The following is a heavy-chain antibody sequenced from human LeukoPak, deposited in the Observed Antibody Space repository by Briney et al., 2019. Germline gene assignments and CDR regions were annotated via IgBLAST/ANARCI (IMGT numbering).Heavy chain of an antibody. CDR1: GFTFSGYW. CDR3: ARDRGITMVRGGWFDP. CDR2: IKQDGSEK. D-gene: IGHD3-10*01. Sequence: PGGSLRLSCAASGFTFSGYWMSWVRQAPGKGLEWVANIKQDGSEKYYVDSVKGRFTISRDNAKNSLYLQMNSLRAEDTAVYYCARDRGITMVRGGWFDPWGQGTLVTVSS. V-gene: IGHV3-7*01. J-gene: IGHJ5*02.